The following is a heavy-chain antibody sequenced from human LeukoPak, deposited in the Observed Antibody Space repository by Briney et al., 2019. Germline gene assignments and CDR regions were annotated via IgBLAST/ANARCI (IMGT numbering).Heavy chain of an antibody. CDR2: INSGGSTI. J-gene: IGHJ4*02. Sequence: PGGSLRLSCAASGFTFSSYEMNWVRQAPGKGLEWVSYINSGGSTIYYADSVKGRFTISRDNAKNSLYLQVNSLRAEDTAVYYCARDLGTPGTNFDYWGQGTLATVSS. CDR3: ARDLGTPGTNFDY. D-gene: IGHD1-1*01. V-gene: IGHV3-48*03. CDR1: GFTFSSYE.